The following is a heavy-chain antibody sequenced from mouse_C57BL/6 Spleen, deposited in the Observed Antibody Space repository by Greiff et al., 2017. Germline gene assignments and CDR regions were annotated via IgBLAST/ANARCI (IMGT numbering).Heavy chain of an antibody. CDR2: IRYDGSN. V-gene: IGHV3-6*01. CDR1: GYSITSGYY. CDR3: ASEYDEAWFAY. J-gene: IGHJ3*01. Sequence: EVKLQESGPGLVKPSQSLSLTCSVTGYSITSGYYWNWIRQFPGNKLEWMGYIRYDGSNNYNPSLKNRISITRDTSKNQFFLKLNSVTTVDTATYYCASEYDEAWFAYWGQGTLVTVSA. D-gene: IGHD2-14*01.